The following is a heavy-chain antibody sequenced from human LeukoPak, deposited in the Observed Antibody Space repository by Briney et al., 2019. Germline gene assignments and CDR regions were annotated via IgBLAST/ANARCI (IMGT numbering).Heavy chain of an antibody. V-gene: IGHV1-18*01. CDR2: ISAYNGNT. D-gene: IGHD2-15*01. J-gene: IGHJ5*02. CDR1: GYTFTSYG. CDR3: ARVCGGSCYGRKGPNWFDP. Sequence: ASVKVSCKASGYTFTSYGISWVRQAPGQGLEWMGWISAYNGNTNYAQKLQGRVTMTTDTSTSTAYMELRSLRSDDTAVYCCARVCGGSCYGRKGPNWFDPWGQGTLVTVSS.